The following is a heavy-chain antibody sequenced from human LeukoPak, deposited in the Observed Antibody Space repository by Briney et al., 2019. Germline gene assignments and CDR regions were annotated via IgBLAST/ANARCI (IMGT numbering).Heavy chain of an antibody. CDR3: TTDPLVYDSFWFDP. J-gene: IGHJ5*02. V-gene: IGHV3-15*01. CDR1: GFTFSNAW. CDR2: IKSKTDGGTT. D-gene: IGHD3-22*01. Sequence: GGSLRLSCAASGFTFSNAWMSWVRQAPGKGLEWVGRIKSKTDGGTTDYAAPVKGRFAISRDDSKNTLYLQMNSLKTEDTAVYYCTTDPLVYDSFWFDPWGQGTLVTVSS.